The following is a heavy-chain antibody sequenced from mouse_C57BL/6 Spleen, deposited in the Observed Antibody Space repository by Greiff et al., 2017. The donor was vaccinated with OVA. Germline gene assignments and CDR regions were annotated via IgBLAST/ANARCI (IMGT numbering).Heavy chain of an antibody. D-gene: IGHD2-5*01. CDR3: AIRESYYSNYFDD. CDR1: GYTFTSYW. J-gene: IGHJ2*01. V-gene: IGHV1-74*01. Sequence: QVQLQQPGAELAKPGASVKVSCKASGYTFTSYWMHWVKQRPGQGLEWIGRIHPSGGDTNYNQKFKGKATLTADKSSSTAYMQLSSLTSEDSAVDYCAIRESYYSNYFDDWGQGTTLTVSS. CDR2: IHPSGGDT.